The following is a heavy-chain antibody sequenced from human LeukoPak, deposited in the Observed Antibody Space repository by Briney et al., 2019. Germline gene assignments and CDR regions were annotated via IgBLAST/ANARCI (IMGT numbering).Heavy chain of an antibody. CDR2: INHSGST. CDR3: AGFGDYYYYYMDV. CDR1: GFTFDDYG. Sequence: GSLRLSCAASGFTFDDYGMSWVRQAPGKGLEWIGEINHSGSTNYNPSLKSRVTISVDTSKNQFSLKLSSVTAADTAVYYCAGFGDYYYYYMDVWGKGTTVTISS. J-gene: IGHJ6*03. D-gene: IGHD3-10*01. V-gene: IGHV4-34*08.